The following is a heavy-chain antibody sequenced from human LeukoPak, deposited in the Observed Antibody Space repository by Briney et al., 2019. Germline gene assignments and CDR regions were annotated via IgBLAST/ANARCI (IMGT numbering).Heavy chain of an antibody. J-gene: IGHJ4*02. CDR3: ARHTYYYDSSGPHFDY. Sequence: GGSLRLSCAASGFTFSSYSMNWVRQAPGKGLEWVSSISSSSSYIYYADSVKGRFTISRDNAKNSLYLQMNSLRAEDTAVYYCARHTYYYDSSGPHFDYWGQGILVIVSS. V-gene: IGHV3-21*01. D-gene: IGHD3-22*01. CDR1: GFTFSSYS. CDR2: ISSSSSYI.